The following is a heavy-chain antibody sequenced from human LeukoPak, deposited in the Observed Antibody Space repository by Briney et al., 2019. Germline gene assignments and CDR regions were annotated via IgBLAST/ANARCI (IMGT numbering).Heavy chain of an antibody. V-gene: IGHV3-11*01. J-gene: IGHJ4*02. CDR2: ISSSGSTR. CDR3: ARRDFWSGYLVD. CDR1: GFTFSDYY. D-gene: IGHD3-3*01. Sequence: GGSLRLSCAASGFTFSDYYMSWIRQAPGKGLEWVSYISSSGSTRYYPDSVKGRFTISSDHAKNSLYLQMNSPIADDTTVYYCARRDFWSGYLVDWGQGTLVTVSS.